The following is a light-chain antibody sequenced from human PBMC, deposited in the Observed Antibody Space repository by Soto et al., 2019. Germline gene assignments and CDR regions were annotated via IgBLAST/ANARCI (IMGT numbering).Light chain of an antibody. Sequence: QSALTQPASVSGSPGQSITISCTGTSSHVGGYNYVSWYQQHPGKAPKLMIYDVSNRPSGVSNRFSGSKSGNTASLTISGLHTEDEADYYCSSFTSSSTLVFGTGTKLTVL. J-gene: IGLJ1*01. CDR3: SSFTSSSTLV. V-gene: IGLV2-14*01. CDR1: SSHVGGYNY. CDR2: DVS.